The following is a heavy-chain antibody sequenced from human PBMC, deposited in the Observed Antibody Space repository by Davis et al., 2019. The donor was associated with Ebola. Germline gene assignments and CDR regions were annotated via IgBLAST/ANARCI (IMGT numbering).Heavy chain of an antibody. J-gene: IGHJ6*01. Sequence: PGGSLRLSCAASGVAFSNYGMHWVRQAPGGRLEWVSLISDDGNYNNYAYSVKGRFTISSDNSKNTLYLQMNSLRPEETGLYYCAKAQYRGDTGGDYYYTMDVWGQGTTVTVSS. CDR2: ISDDGNYN. CDR1: GVAFSNYG. D-gene: IGHD1-26*01. V-gene: IGHV3-30*18. CDR3: AKAQYRGDTGGDYYYTMDV.